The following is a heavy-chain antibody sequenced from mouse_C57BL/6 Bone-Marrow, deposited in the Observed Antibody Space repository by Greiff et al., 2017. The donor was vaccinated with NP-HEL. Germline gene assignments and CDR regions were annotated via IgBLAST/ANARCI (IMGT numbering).Heavy chain of an antibody. CDR2: IYPGDGDT. D-gene: IGHD1-1*01. J-gene: IGHJ1*03. V-gene: IGHV1-82*01. CDR1: GYAFSSSW. CDR3: ARRHYYGSSYGWYFDV. Sequence: VQRVESGPELVKPGASVKISCKASGYAFSSSWMNWVKQRPGKGLEWIGRIYPGDGDTNYNGKLKGKATLTADKSSSTAYMQLSSLTSEDSAVYFCARRHYYGSSYGWYFDVWGTGTTVTVSS.